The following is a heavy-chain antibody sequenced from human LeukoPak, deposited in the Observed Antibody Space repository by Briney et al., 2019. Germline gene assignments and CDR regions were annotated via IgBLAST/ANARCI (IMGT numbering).Heavy chain of an antibody. D-gene: IGHD3-22*01. CDR3: ARDPQYYYDSSGYYYPGY. Sequence: GGSLRLSCAASGFTFSSYGMHWVRQAPGKGLEWVAVISYDGRNKYYADSVKGRFTISRDNSKNTLYLQMNSLRAEDTAVYYCARDPQYYYDSSGYYYPGYWGQGTLVTVSS. CDR1: GFTFSSYG. CDR2: ISYDGRNK. J-gene: IGHJ4*02. V-gene: IGHV3-30*03.